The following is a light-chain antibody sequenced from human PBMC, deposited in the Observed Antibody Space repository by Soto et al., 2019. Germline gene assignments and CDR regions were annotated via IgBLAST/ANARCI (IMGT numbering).Light chain of an antibody. CDR1: PTISTY. J-gene: IGKJ2*01. CDR3: QRSHGIPYI. V-gene: IGKV1-39*01. Sequence: DIQMTQSPSSLSASVGDRITITCRASPTISTYLNWYQPKPWKAPKLLISAASRLKSGVPSRFTGSGSGTAFTLTISSLQHEDFANYYCQRSHGIPYIFGQGTKVEI. CDR2: AAS.